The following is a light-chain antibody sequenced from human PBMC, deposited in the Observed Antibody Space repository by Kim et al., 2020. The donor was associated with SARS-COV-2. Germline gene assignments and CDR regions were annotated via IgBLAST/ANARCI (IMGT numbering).Light chain of an antibody. Sequence: QSVTISCTGTSSDVGGSNYVSWYQQHPGKAPKLMIYDVSKRPSGVPDRFSGSKSGNTASLTISGLQAEDEADYYCCSYAGSYTFYVFGTGTKVTVL. CDR3: CSYAGSYTFYV. J-gene: IGLJ1*01. CDR1: SSDVGGSNY. CDR2: DVS. V-gene: IGLV2-11*01.